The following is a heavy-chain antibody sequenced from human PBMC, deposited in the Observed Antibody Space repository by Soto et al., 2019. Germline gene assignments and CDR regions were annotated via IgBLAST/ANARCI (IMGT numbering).Heavy chain of an antibody. CDR3: AKSSTWAHYYYMDV. V-gene: IGHV3-23*01. Sequence: EVQLLESGGGLVQPGGSLRLSCAASGFTFSSYAMSWVRQAPGKGLEWVSVISGSGDSTNYADSVKDRFTISRDNSKNSLYLQMNCLRVEDTAVYHCAKSSTWAHYYYMDVWGKGTTVTVSS. CDR1: GFTFSSYA. D-gene: IGHD2-2*01. J-gene: IGHJ6*03. CDR2: ISGSGDST.